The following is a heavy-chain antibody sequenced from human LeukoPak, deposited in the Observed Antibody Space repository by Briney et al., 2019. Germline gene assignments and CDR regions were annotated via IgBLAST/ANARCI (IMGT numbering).Heavy chain of an antibody. D-gene: IGHD3-10*01. J-gene: IGHJ5*02. CDR3: ARAGYYGSGPPGWFDP. Sequence: NPSETLSLTCTVSGGSISSYYWSWIRQPAGKGLEWIGRIYTSGSTNYNPSLKSRVTMSVDTSKNQFSLKLSSVTAADTAVYYCARAGYYGSGPPGWFDPWGQGTLVTVSS. CDR2: IYTSGST. CDR1: GGSISSYY. V-gene: IGHV4-4*07.